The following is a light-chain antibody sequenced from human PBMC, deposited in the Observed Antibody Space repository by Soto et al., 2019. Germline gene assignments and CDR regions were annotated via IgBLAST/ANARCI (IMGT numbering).Light chain of an antibody. V-gene: IGLV1-40*01. Sequence: QSVLTQPPSVSGAPGQRVTISCTGSSSNIGAGYDVQWYQQLPGEAPKLLIFGNSNRPSGVPDRFSGSRSGTSASLAITGLQDEDEADYFCQSYDISLSVSVIFGGGTKLTVL. CDR3: QSYDISLSVSVI. J-gene: IGLJ2*01. CDR2: GNS. CDR1: SSNIGAGYD.